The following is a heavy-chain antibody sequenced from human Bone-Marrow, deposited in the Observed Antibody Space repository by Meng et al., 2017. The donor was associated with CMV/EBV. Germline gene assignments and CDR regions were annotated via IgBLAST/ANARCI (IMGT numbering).Heavy chain of an antibody. Sequence: SETLSLTCAVYGGSFSGYYWSWIRQPPGKGLEWIGEINHSGSTNYNPSLKSRVTISVDTSKNQFSLKLSSVTAADTAVYYCARAIGYCSSTSCYYYWFDPWGQGTLVTVSS. CDR1: GGSFSGYY. J-gene: IGHJ5*02. V-gene: IGHV4-34*01. CDR3: ARAIGYCSSTSCYYYWFDP. CDR2: INHSGST. D-gene: IGHD2-2*01.